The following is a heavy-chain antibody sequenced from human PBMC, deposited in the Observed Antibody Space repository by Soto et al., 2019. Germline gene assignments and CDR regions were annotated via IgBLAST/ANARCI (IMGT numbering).Heavy chain of an antibody. CDR3: AREGYDWNGGYFDY. Sequence: EVQLVESGGGLVQPGGSLRLSCAASGFTVSSNYMSWVRQAPGKGLEWVSVIYSGGSTYYADSVKGRFTLSRDNSKNARYLQMRIRRAEDTAVYYGAREGYDWNGGYFDYWGQGTLVTVSS. D-gene: IGHD1-1*01. J-gene: IGHJ4*02. CDR1: GFTVSSNY. V-gene: IGHV3-66*01. CDR2: IYSGGST.